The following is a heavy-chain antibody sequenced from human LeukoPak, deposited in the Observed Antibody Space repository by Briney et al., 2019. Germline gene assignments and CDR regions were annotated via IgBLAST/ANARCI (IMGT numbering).Heavy chain of an antibody. D-gene: IGHD2-15*01. CDR2: IKQDGSVK. J-gene: IGHJ4*02. V-gene: IGHV3-7*01. Sequence: GGSLRLSCAASGFTFSGYWTMWIRQTPGKGLEWVANIKQDGSVKQYVDSVKGRFTISRDNAKNSLYLQMDSLRAEDTAVYYCAKFSRATDSYWGRGTLVTVSS. CDR1: GFTFSGYW. CDR3: AKFSRATDSY.